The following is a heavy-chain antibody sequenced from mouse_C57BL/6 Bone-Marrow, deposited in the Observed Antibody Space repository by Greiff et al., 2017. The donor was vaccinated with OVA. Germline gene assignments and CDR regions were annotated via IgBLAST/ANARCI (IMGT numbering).Heavy chain of an antibody. V-gene: IGHV5-4*03. CDR2: ISDGGSYT. Sequence: DVHLVESGGGLVKPGGSLKLSCAASGFTFSSYAMSWVRQTPEKRLEWVATISDGGSYTYYPDNVKGRFTISRDNAKNNLYLQMSHLKSEDTAMYYCARRHYYGSKDFDYWGQGTTLTVSS. CDR3: ARRHYYGSKDFDY. D-gene: IGHD1-1*01. J-gene: IGHJ2*01. CDR1: GFTFSSYA.